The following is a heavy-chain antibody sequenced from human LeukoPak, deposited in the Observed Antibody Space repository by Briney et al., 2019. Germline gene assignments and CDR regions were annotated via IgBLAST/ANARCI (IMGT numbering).Heavy chain of an antibody. CDR3: AKGSPRFYDILDY. D-gene: IGHD3-9*01. CDR2: VSYDGSNK. CDR1: GFTFSNFG. Sequence: GGSLRLSCAASGFTFSNFGMHWARQAPGKGLEWVAVVSYDGSNKYYADSVKGRFSISRDNSKNTVYLQVNSLRAEDTAVYYCAKGSPRFYDILDYWGQGTLITVSS. V-gene: IGHV3-30*18. J-gene: IGHJ4*02.